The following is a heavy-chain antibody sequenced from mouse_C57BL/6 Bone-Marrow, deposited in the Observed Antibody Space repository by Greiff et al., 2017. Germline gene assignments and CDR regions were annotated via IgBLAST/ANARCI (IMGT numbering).Heavy chain of an antibody. V-gene: IGHV7-1*01. Sequence: EVKVVESGGGLVQSGRSLRLSCATSGFTFSDFYMEWVRQAPGKGLEWIAASRNKANDYTTEYSASVKGRFIVSRDTSQSLLYLQMNALRAEDTAIYYWARDAWDWYFDVWGTGTTVTVSS. CDR3: ARDAWDWYFDV. CDR1: GFTFSDFY. CDR2: SRNKANDYTT. J-gene: IGHJ1*03.